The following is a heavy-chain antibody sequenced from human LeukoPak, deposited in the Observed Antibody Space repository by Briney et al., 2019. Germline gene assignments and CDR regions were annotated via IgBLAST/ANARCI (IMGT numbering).Heavy chain of an antibody. Sequence: PGGSLRLSCAASGFTFSSYSMNWVRQAPVKGLEWVSSISSGGSYIYYADSVKGRFTISRDNAKNSLYLQMNSLRAEDTAVYYCATSLQVVVDYWGQGTLVTVSS. CDR3: ATSLQVVVDY. CDR2: ISSGGSYI. CDR1: GFTFSSYS. J-gene: IGHJ4*02. V-gene: IGHV3-21*01. D-gene: IGHD6-6*01.